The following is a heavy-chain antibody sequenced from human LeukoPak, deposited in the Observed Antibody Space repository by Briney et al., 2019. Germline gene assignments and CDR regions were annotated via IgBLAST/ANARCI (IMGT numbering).Heavy chain of an antibody. Sequence: GGSLRHSCTASGFTYRHYGMHWVRQAPGKGLEWVAVIWSDGTEKYYADAVKGRFTISRDNSRNTLYLHKNSLRGEDTAVYYCAKDAQRGFDYSNSLEYWGQGTLVTVSS. CDR3: AKDAQRGFDYSNSLEY. V-gene: IGHV3-33*06. CDR2: IWSDGTEK. CDR1: GFTYRHYG. J-gene: IGHJ4*02. D-gene: IGHD4-11*01.